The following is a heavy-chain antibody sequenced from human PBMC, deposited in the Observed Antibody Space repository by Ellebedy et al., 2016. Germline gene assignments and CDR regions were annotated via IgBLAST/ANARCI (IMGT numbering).Heavy chain of an antibody. CDR3: AKVTTHHSPGNDAFDI. CDR2: ISGNGGST. V-gene: IGHV3-23*01. CDR1: GYTFNIYA. D-gene: IGHD1-14*01. Sequence: GGSLRLXXAASGYTFNIYAMSWVRQDPGRGLEWVSAISGNGGSTYYADSVRGRLTISRDNSKNTLHLQMNSLRVEDTAIYYCAKVTTHHSPGNDAFDIWGQGTTVIVSS. J-gene: IGHJ3*02.